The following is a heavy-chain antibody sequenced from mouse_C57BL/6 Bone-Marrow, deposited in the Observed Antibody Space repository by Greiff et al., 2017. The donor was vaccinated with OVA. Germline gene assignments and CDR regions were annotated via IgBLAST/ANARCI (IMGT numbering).Heavy chain of an antibody. D-gene: IGHD1-1*01. CDR1: GYTFTSYW. V-gene: IGHV1-64*01. CDR3: GRSDYYVPFAY. Sequence: QVQLQQPGAELVKPGASVKLSCKASGYTFTSYWMHWVKQRPGQGLEWIGMIHPNRGSTNYNEKFKSKATLTVDKSSSTAYMQLRSLTSDDSAVYYCGRSDYYVPFAYWCQGTLVTVSA. CDR2: IHPNRGST. J-gene: IGHJ3*01.